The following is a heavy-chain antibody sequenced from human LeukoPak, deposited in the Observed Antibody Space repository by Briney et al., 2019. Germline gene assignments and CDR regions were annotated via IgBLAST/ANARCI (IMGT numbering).Heavy chain of an antibody. Sequence: PGGSLRLSCAASGFTFSNAWMSWVRQAPGKGLEWVGRIKSKTDGGTTDYAAPVKGRFTISRDDSKSTLYLQMNSLKTEDTAVYYCTTDPLTTLPNYDYWGQGTLVTVSS. CDR1: GFTFSNAW. CDR3: TTDPLTTLPNYDY. J-gene: IGHJ4*02. D-gene: IGHD4-17*01. CDR2: IKSKTDGGTT. V-gene: IGHV3-15*01.